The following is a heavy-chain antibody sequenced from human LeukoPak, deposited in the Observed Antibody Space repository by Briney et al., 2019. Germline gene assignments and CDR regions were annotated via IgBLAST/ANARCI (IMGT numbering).Heavy chain of an antibody. Sequence: GGSLRLSCAVSGFTFRSYAMSWVRQAPGKGPEWVSAISGSGGTIYYADSVKGRLTISRDNSKNTLYLQMNSLRAEDTAVYYCAAKVVAAAGHAFDIWGQGTMVAVSS. CDR2: ISGSGGTI. J-gene: IGHJ3*02. D-gene: IGHD6-13*01. CDR1: GFTFRSYA. CDR3: AAKVVAAAGHAFDI. V-gene: IGHV3-23*01.